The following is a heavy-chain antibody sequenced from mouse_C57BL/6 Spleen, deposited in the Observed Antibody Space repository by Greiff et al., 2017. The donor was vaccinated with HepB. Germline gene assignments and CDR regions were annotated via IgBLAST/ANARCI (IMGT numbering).Heavy chain of an antibody. V-gene: IGHV1-76*01. CDR2: IYPGSGNT. J-gene: IGHJ1*03. D-gene: IGHD2-5*01. Sequence: QVQLKESGAELVRPGASVKLSCKASGYTFTDYYINWVKQRPGQGLEWIARIYPGSGNTYYNEKFKGKATLTAEKSSSTAYMQLSSLTSEDSAVYFCARGYSNLYFDVWGTGTTVTVSS. CDR3: ARGYSNLYFDV. CDR1: GYTFTDYY.